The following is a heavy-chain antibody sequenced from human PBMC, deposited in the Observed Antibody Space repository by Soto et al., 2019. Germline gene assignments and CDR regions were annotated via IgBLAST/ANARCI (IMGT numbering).Heavy chain of an antibody. CDR3: AITRGYSYGHFDY. CDR1: GFSFSDYA. CDR2: ISKSGASK. D-gene: IGHD5-18*01. J-gene: IGHJ4*02. Sequence: GGSLRLSCAASGFSFSDYAMSWVRHEPGKGLEWVSTISKSGASKYYANSVRGRFAVSRDNSRNTLHLQMNSLSAADTAVYYCAITRGYSYGHFDYWGQGTLVTVSS. V-gene: IGHV3-23*01.